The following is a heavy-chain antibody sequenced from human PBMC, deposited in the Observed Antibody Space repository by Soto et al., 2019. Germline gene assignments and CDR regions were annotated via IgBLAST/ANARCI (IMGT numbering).Heavy chain of an antibody. CDR2: IYFSGST. CDR1: GDSVSSASFY. V-gene: IGHV4-61*01. Sequence: SETLSLTCTVSGDSVSSASFYWIWIRQAPGKGLEWIGFIYFSGSTNYNPSLKSRVTMSLDTSKNQFSLNLSSVTPADTAVYYCARVTSGRNWFDPWGQRTPVTVSS. D-gene: IGHD6-19*01. J-gene: IGHJ5*02. CDR3: ARVTSGRNWFDP.